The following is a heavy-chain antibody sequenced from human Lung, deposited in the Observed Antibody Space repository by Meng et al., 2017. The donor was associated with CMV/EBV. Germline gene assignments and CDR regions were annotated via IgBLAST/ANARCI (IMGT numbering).Heavy chain of an antibody. V-gene: IGHV4-4*08. CDR1: GDSLISYS. CDR2: FSAGGNT. Sequence: GPVPGRPVRHLLVTCTFSGDSLISYSQTWMQMLRGKRLEWIGLFSAGGNTRCNPSLKSRVTTYVDTSKNSLSLNLSSLTPVNTHVYSSARDFCSSWYPNWFDPWGQGTLVTVSS. J-gene: IGHJ5*02. D-gene: IGHD6-13*01. CDR3: ARDFCSSWYPNWFDP.